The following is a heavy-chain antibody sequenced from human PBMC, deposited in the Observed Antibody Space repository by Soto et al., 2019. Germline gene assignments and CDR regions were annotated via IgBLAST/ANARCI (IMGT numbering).Heavy chain of an antibody. J-gene: IGHJ6*03. D-gene: IGHD3-16*01. CDR2: IYYSGST. Sequence: SETLSLTCTVSGGSISSYYWSWIRQPPGKGLEWIGYIYYSGSTNYNPSLKSRVTISVDTSKNQFSLTLSSVTAADTAVYYCARGLFTFGGAPAPRYYYSSRDVGGKGTTVTVSS. CDR1: GGSISSYY. CDR3: ARGLFTFGGAPAPRYYYSSRDV. V-gene: IGHV4-59*08.